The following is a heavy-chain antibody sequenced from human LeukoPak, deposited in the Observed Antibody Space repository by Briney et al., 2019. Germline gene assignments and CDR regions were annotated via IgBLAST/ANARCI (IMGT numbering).Heavy chain of an antibody. CDR1: GGSISSHY. V-gene: IGHV4-59*11. CDR2: IYYSGST. J-gene: IGHJ4*02. Sequence: SETLSLTCTVSGGSISSHYWSWIRQPPGKGLEWIGYIYYSGSTNYNPSLKSRVTISVDTSKNQFSLKLSSVTAADTAVHYCARVHTIFGVVDYWGQGTLVTVSS. D-gene: IGHD3-3*01. CDR3: ARVHTIFGVVDY.